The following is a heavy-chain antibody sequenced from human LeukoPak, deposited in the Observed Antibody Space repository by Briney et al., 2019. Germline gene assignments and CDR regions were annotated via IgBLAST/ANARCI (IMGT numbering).Heavy chain of an antibody. CDR3: ARDLSEAWFDP. Sequence: SETLSLTCTVSGGSISSGGYYWSWIRQHPGKGLEWIGYIYHSGSTYYNPSLKSRVTISVDTSKNQFSLKLSSVTAADTAVYYCARDLSEAWFDPWGQGTLVTVSS. V-gene: IGHV4-31*03. CDR2: IYHSGST. CDR1: GGSISSGGYY. J-gene: IGHJ5*02.